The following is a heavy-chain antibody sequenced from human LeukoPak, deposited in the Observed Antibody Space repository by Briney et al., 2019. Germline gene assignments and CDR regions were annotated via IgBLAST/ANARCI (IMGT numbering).Heavy chain of an antibody. J-gene: IGHJ4*02. CDR2: INAGNGNT. Sequence: GASVKVSCKASGYTFTSYAMHWVRQAPGQRLEWMGWINAGNGNTKYSQKFQGRVTITRDTSASTAYMELSSLRSEDTAVYYCAREYSGSYYCDYWGQGTLVTVSS. V-gene: IGHV1-3*01. CDR3: AREYSGSYYCDY. CDR1: GYTFTSYA. D-gene: IGHD1-26*01.